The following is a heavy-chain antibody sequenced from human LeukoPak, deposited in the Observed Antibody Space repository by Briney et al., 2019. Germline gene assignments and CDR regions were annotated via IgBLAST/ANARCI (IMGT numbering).Heavy chain of an antibody. D-gene: IGHD5-18*01. J-gene: IGHJ4*02. CDR2: IYHSGST. Sequence: SETLSLTCAVSGGSISSGGYSWSWIRQPPGKGLEWIGYIYHSGSTYYNPSLKSRVTISVDRSKNQFSLKLSSVTAADTAVYYCARDRGYSYGCDYWGQGTLVTVSS. CDR3: ARDRGYSYGCDY. CDR1: GGSISSGGYS. V-gene: IGHV4-30-2*01.